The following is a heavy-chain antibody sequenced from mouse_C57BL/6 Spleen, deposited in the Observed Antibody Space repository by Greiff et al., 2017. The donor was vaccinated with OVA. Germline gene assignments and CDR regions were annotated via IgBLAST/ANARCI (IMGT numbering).Heavy chain of an antibody. CDR1: GFTFSSYT. Sequence: EVKLVESGGGLVKPGGSLKLSCAASGFTFSSYTMSWVRQTPEKRLEWVATISGGGGNTYYPDSVKGRLTISRDNAKNTLYLQMSSLRSEDTALYYCARRNWDNAWFAYWGQGTLVTVSA. CDR2: ISGGGGNT. D-gene: IGHD4-1*01. J-gene: IGHJ3*01. CDR3: ARRNWDNAWFAY. V-gene: IGHV5-9*01.